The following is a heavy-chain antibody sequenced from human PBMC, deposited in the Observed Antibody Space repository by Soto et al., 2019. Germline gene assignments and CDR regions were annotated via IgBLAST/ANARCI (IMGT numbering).Heavy chain of an antibody. CDR3: ATGLGTGLLWFGELPY. CDR1: GYTFTSYD. D-gene: IGHD3-10*01. V-gene: IGHV1-8*01. J-gene: IGHJ4*02. Sequence: ASVKVSCKASGYTFTSYDINWVRQATGQGLEWMGWMNPNSGNTGYAQKFQGRVTMTRNTSISTAYMELSSLRSEDTAVYYCATGLGTGLLWFGELPYWGQGTLVTVSS. CDR2: MNPNSGNT.